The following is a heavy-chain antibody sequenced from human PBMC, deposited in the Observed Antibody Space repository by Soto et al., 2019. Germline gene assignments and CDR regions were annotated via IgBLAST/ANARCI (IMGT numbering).Heavy chain of an antibody. V-gene: IGHV4-4*07. J-gene: IGHJ5*02. CDR1: GDSISSYF. Sequence: SETLSLTCTVSGDSISSYFWSWIRQPAGKGLEWIGRVHTSGSTTYNPSLKSRVTMSVDTSKSQFSLKLTSVTAADTAVYYCEREHAVASTGWLDPWGQGTLVTVSS. D-gene: IGHD4-17*01. CDR3: EREHAVASTGWLDP. CDR2: VHTSGST.